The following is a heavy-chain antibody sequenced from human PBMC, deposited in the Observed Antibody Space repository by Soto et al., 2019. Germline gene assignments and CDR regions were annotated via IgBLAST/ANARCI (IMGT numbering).Heavy chain of an antibody. CDR3: ERAMVRGVHYYYYGMDV. D-gene: IGHD3-10*01. V-gene: IGHV1-69*01. J-gene: IGHJ6*02. Sequence: QVQLVQSGAEVKKPGSSVKVSCKASGGTFSSYAISWVRQAPGQGLEWMGGIIPIFGTANYAQKFQGRVTITADESTSTAYMELSSLRSEDTAVYYCERAMVRGVHYYYYGMDVWGQGTTVTVSS. CDR2: IIPIFGTA. CDR1: GGTFSSYA.